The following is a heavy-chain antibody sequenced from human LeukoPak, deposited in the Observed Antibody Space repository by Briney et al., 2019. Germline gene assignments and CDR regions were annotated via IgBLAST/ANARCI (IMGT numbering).Heavy chain of an antibody. V-gene: IGHV3-66*01. CDR1: GLTVRDNF. J-gene: IGHJ4*02. CDR3: VGGDFDY. Sequence: GGSPRLSCSVSGLTVRDNFFDWVRQAPGKGLEWVSIVYSSGKTFYGDSVKGRFTISRDRSKNTLYLQMNRLRVEDTAVYYCVGGDFDYWGQGALVTVSS. D-gene: IGHD3-10*01. CDR2: VYSSGKT.